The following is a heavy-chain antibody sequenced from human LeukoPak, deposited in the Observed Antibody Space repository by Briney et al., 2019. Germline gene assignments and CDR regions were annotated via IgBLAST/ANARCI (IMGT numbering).Heavy chain of an antibody. J-gene: IGHJ6*02. Sequence: SETLSLTCTVSGGSISSYYWSWIRQPPGKGLEWIGYIYYSGSTNYNPSLKSRVTISVDTSKNQFSLKLSSVTAADTAVYYCARLGVGATFYYYGMDVWGQGTTVTVSS. CDR2: IYYSGST. D-gene: IGHD1-26*01. V-gene: IGHV4-59*08. CDR1: GGSISSYY. CDR3: ARLGVGATFYYYGMDV.